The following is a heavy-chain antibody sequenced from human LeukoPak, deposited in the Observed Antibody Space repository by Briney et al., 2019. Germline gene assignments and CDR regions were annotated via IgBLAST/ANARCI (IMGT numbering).Heavy chain of an antibody. J-gene: IGHJ4*02. CDR2: ISGDGGST. Sequence: GGSLRLSCAASGFTFADHAMHWVRQVPGKGLEWVSIISGDGGSTYYADSVKGRFTISRDNSKDSLYLQMNSLRTEDTAFYYCAKDLYCFSTSCYAPFDHWGQGTLVTVSS. D-gene: IGHD2-2*01. V-gene: IGHV3-43*02. CDR3: AKDLYCFSTSCYAPFDH. CDR1: GFTFADHA.